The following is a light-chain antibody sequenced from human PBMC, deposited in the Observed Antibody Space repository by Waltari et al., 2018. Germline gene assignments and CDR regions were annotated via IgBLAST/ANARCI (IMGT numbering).Light chain of an antibody. CDR2: GAS. V-gene: IGKV3-20*01. Sequence: EIVLTQSPGTLSLSPGERATLSCRATQSVSHNNLAWYQQKDGQAPRLLIYGASSRATGIPDRFSGSGSGTDFTLSISRLEPEDYGVYYCQQYAGPPITFGGGTKVEI. CDR1: QSVSHNN. J-gene: IGKJ4*01. CDR3: QQYAGPPIT.